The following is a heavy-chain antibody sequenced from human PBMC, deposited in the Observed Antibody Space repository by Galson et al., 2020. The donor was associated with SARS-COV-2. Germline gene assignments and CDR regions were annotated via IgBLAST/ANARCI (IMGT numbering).Heavy chain of an antibody. CDR1: GGSISSYY. CDR2: IYYSGTT. V-gene: IGHV4-59*01. CDR3: AKKYSGSYWGFDP. J-gene: IGHJ5*02. Sequence: ETSETLSLTCTVSGGSISSYYWSWIRQPPGKGLEWIGYIYYSGTTNYNPSLKSRVSISVDTSKNQFSLRLNSVTAADTAVYYCAKKYSGSYWGFDPWGHGTLVTVSS. D-gene: IGHD5-12*01.